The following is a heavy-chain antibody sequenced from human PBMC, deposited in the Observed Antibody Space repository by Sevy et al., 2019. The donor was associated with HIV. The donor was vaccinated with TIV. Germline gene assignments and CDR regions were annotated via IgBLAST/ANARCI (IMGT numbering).Heavy chain of an antibody. CDR2: IRSKAYNFAT. J-gene: IGHJ6*02. CDR1: GFAFSGST. D-gene: IGHD3-10*01. V-gene: IGHV3-73*01. CDR3: TGGAPYPMDV. Sequence: GGSLRLSCAASGFAFSGSTVHWVRQASGKGLEWVGRIRSKAYNFATTVAASLKGRFTISRDDSKNTAYLQLNGLKTEDTAVYYCTGGAPYPMDVWGQGTTVTVSS.